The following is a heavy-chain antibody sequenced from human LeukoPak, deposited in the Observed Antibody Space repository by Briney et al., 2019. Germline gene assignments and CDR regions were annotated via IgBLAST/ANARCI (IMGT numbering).Heavy chain of an antibody. D-gene: IGHD3-10*01. CDR1: GYSFARYW. CDR3: ARSSYYYGSGSPDY. J-gene: IGHJ4*02. CDR2: IYPTDSDT. Sequence: GESLKISCKGSGYSFARYWISWVRQVSGKGLEWMGIIYPTDSDTRYSPSFQGQVTISADKSISTAYLQWTSLKASDTAMYYCARSSYYYGSGSPDYWGQGTLVTVSS. V-gene: IGHV5-51*01.